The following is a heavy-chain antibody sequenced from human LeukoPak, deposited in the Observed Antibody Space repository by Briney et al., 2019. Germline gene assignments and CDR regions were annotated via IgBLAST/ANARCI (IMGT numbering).Heavy chain of an antibody. CDR1: GYTFTSYG. CDR3: ASQICTTTSCYASFDY. V-gene: IGHV1-18*01. CDR2: SSAYNGNT. J-gene: IGHJ4*02. Sequence: GASVKVSCKASGYTFTSYGISWVRQAPGQGLEWMGWSSAYNGNTNYAQKLQGRVTMTTGTSTSTAYMELRSLRSDDTAVYYCASQICTTTSCYASFDYWGRGTLVTVSS. D-gene: IGHD2-2*01.